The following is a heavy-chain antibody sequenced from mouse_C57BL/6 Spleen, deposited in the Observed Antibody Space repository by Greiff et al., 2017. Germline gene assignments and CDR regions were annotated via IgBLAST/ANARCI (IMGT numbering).Heavy chain of an antibody. CDR2: INPGSGGT. Sequence: VQLVESGAELVRPGTSVKVSCKASGYAFTNYLIEWVKQRPGQGLEWIGVINPGSGGTNYNEKFKGKATLTADKSSSTAYMQLSSLTSEDSAVYFCARHAYYFDYWGQGTTLTVSS. J-gene: IGHJ2*01. CDR1: GYAFTNYL. V-gene: IGHV1-54*01. CDR3: ARHAYYFDY.